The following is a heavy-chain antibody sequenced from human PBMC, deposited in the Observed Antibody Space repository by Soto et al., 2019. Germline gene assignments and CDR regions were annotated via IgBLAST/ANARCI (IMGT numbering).Heavy chain of an antibody. CDR2: IIPILDVA. D-gene: IGHD3-10*01. CDR3: AQMWFGELWHGMDV. J-gene: IGHJ6*02. Sequence: QLVQSGAEVRKPGSSVKVSSKASGGDFLSYTISWVRQAPGQGPEWMGTIIPILDVAKNAQKFQGRVAITADKATSTVYMELRSLRSDDTAVYYCAQMWFGELWHGMDVWGQGTTITVSS. V-gene: IGHV1-69*02. CDR1: GGDFLSYT.